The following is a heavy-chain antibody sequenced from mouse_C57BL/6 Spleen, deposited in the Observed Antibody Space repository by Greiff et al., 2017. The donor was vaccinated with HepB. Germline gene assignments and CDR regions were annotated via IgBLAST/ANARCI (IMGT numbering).Heavy chain of an antibody. CDR2: IDPSDSYT. CDR1: GYTFTSYW. Sequence: VQLQQPGAELVMPGASVKLSCKASGYTFTSYWMHWVKQRPGQGLEWIGEIDPSDSYTNYNQKFKGKSTLTVDKSSSTAYMQLSSLTSEDSAVYYCARSPLTSYYFDYWGQGTTLTVSS. CDR3: ARSPLTSYYFDY. J-gene: IGHJ2*01. V-gene: IGHV1-69*01. D-gene: IGHD4-1*01.